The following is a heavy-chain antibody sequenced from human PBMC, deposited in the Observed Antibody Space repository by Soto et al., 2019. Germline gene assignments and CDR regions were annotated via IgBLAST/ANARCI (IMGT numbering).Heavy chain of an antibody. CDR3: ARALISMIRGVVVGENWFDP. D-gene: IGHD3-10*01. J-gene: IGHJ5*02. V-gene: IGHV4-30-4*01. CDR1: GGYISSGDYY. CDR2: IFYSGST. Sequence: SETLSLTCTVSGGYISSGDYYWSWIRQPPGKGLEWIGNIFYSGSTYYNPSLKSRVTISVDTSKNHFSLKLSSVTAADTAVYYCARALISMIRGVVVGENWFDPWGQGTLVTVSS.